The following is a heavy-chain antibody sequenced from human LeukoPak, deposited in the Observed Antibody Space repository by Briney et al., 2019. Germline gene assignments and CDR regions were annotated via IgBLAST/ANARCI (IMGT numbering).Heavy chain of an antibody. Sequence: SETLSLTCTVSGGSISSSSYYWGWIRQPPGKGLEWIGSIYYSGSTYYNPSLKSRVTISVDTSKNQFSLKLSSVTAADTAVYYCARNDYFRTPKDYYYYMDVWGKGTTVTVSS. CDR2: IYYSGST. CDR1: GGSISSSSYY. D-gene: IGHD2/OR15-2a*01. J-gene: IGHJ6*03. CDR3: ARNDYFRTPKDYYYYMDV. V-gene: IGHV4-39*07.